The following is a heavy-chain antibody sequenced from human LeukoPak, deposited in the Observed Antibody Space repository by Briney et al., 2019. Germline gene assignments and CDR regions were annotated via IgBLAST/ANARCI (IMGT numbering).Heavy chain of an antibody. CDR2: ISGSGGST. V-gene: IGHV3-23*01. Sequence: LSLTCAVYGGSFSGYYWSWIRQPPGKGLEWVSAISGSGGSTYYADSVKGRFTISRDNSKNTLYLQMNSLRAEDTAVYYCANTDYWGQGTLVTVSS. J-gene: IGHJ4*02. CDR1: GGSFSGYY. CDR3: ANTDY.